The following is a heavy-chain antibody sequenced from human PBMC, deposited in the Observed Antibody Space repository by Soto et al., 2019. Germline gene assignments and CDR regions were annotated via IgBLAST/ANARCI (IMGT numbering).Heavy chain of an antibody. CDR2: IWYDGSNK. CDR1: GFTFSSYG. D-gene: IGHD6-19*01. CDR3: AREGIAVAGTPFFDY. J-gene: IGHJ4*02. Sequence: GGSLRLSCAASGFTFSSYGMHWVRQAPGKGLEWVAVIWYDGSNKYYADSVKGRLTISRDNSKNKRYLQMNSLRAEDTAVYYCAREGIAVAGTPFFDYWGQGTLVTVSS. V-gene: IGHV3-33*01.